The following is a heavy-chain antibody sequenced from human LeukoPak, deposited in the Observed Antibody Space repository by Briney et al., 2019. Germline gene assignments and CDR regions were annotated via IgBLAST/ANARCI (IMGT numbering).Heavy chain of an antibody. CDR3: ARSDDFWSGYDY. Sequence: ASVMVSCKASGGTFSSYAISWVRQAPGQGLEWMGGIIPIFGTANYAQKFQGRVTITTDESTSTAYMELSSLRSEDTAVYYCARSDDFWSGYDYWGQGTLVTVSS. CDR2: IIPIFGTA. J-gene: IGHJ4*02. V-gene: IGHV1-69*05. CDR1: GGTFSSYA. D-gene: IGHD3-3*01.